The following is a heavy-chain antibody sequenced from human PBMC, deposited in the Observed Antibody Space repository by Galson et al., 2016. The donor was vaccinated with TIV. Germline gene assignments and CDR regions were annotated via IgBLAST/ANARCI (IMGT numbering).Heavy chain of an antibody. CDR3: PRGSPVRCSNFSCYLAH. Sequence: SLRLPCAASGFIFDEHAMSWVRQVPGKGLEWVAGINWNGEWTLYADYVKGRFTISRDSARRSVYLQMDSLSVEDTALSYCPRGSPVRCSNFSCYLAHWGQGTLVTVSS. CDR2: INWNGEWT. D-gene: IGHD2-2*01. V-gene: IGHV3-20*04. J-gene: IGHJ4*02. CDR1: GFIFDEHA.